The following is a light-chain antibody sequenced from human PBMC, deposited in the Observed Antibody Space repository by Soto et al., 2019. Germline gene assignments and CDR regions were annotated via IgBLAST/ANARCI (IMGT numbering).Light chain of an antibody. Sequence: DIPLTQSPSFLSASVGDRVTITCRASQGISSYLAWYQQKPGKAPKLLIYAASTLQSGVPSRFSGSGSGTEFTLTISSLQPEDFATYYCQQLKSYPVFTFGPGTTVDIK. CDR3: QQLKSYPVFT. CDR2: AAS. V-gene: IGKV1-9*01. CDR1: QGISSY. J-gene: IGKJ3*01.